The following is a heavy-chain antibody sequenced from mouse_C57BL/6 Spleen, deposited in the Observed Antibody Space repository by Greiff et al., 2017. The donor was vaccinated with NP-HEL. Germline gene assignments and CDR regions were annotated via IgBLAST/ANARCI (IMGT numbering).Heavy chain of an antibody. CDR1: GYAFSSYW. Sequence: VQLQESGAELVKPGASVKISCKASGYAFSSYWMNWVKQRPGKGLEWIGQIYPGDGDTNYNGKFKGKATLTADKSSSTAYMQLSSLTSEDSAVYFCARYEIYYDYDYAMDYWGQGTSVTVSS. J-gene: IGHJ4*01. CDR3: ARYEIYYDYDYAMDY. D-gene: IGHD2-4*01. V-gene: IGHV1-80*01. CDR2: IYPGDGDT.